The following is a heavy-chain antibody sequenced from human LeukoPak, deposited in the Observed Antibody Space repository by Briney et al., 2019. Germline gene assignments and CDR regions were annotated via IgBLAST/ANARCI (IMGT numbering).Heavy chain of an antibody. V-gene: IGHV1-69*13. CDR1: GGTFSSYA. J-gene: IGHJ6*03. CDR2: IIPIFGTA. Sequence: GASVKVSCKAPGGTFSSYAISWVRQAPGQGLEWMGGIIPIFGTANYAQKFQGRVTITADESTSTAYMELSSLRSEDTAVYYCAGTTVTSYYYYYMDVWGKGTTVTISS. D-gene: IGHD4-17*01. CDR3: AGTTVTSYYYYYMDV.